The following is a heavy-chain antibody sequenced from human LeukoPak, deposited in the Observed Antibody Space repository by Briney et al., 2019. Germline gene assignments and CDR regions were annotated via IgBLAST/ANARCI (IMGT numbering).Heavy chain of an antibody. V-gene: IGHV1-18*01. CDR1: GYTFTSYG. J-gene: IGHJ4*02. CDR3: ARDLFQDIVVVVAATPGDY. CDR2: ISAYNGNT. Sequence: GASVKVSCKASGYTFTSYGISWVRQAPGQGLEWMGWISAYNGNTNYAQKLQGRVTMTTDTSTSTAYMELRSLRSDDTAVYYCARDLFQDIVVVVAATPGDYWGQGTLVTVSS. D-gene: IGHD2-15*01.